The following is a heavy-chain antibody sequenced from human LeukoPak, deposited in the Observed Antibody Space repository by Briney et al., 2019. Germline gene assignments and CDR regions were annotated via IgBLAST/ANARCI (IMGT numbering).Heavy chain of an antibody. CDR1: GFTFSSYR. D-gene: IGHD3-10*01. CDR2: ISSSSSTI. Sequence: PGGSLRLSCAASGFTFSSYRMNWVRQAPGEGLEWVSYISSSSSTIYYADSVKGRFTISRDNAKTSLYLQMNYLRAEDTAVYYCARADLWSNYQNYYYSYMDVWGKGTTVTVSS. CDR3: ARADLWSNYQNYYYSYMDV. V-gene: IGHV3-48*01. J-gene: IGHJ6*03.